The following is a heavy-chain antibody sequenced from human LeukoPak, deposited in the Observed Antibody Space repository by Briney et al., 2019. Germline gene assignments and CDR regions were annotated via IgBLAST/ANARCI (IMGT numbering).Heavy chain of an antibody. CDR1: GFTFSDHY. J-gene: IGHJ4*02. Sequence: GGSLRLSCAASGFTFSDHYMDWVRQAPGKGLEWVSYISSSSSTIYYADSVKGRFTISRDNAKNSLYLQMNSLRAEDTAVYYCARDRVLYYFDYWGQGTLVTVSS. V-gene: IGHV3-48*01. CDR3: ARDRVLYYFDY. CDR2: ISSSSSTI.